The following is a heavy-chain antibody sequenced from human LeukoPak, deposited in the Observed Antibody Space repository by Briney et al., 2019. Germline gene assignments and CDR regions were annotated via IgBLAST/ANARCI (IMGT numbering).Heavy chain of an antibody. CDR3: ARNIHSAGHNWFDP. J-gene: IGHJ5*02. CDR2: IYYSGST. V-gene: IGHV4-59*01. D-gene: IGHD6-19*01. CDR1: GDSISSYY. Sequence: SETLSLTCTVSGDSISSYYWSWIRQPPGKGLEWIGHIYYSGSTNYNPSLKSRVTISVDTSKKQFSLKLSSVTAADTAVYYCARNIHSAGHNWFDPWGQGTLVTVSS.